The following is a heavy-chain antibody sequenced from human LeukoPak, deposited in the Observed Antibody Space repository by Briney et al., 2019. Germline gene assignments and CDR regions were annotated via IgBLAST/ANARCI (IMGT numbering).Heavy chain of an antibody. J-gene: IGHJ3*02. CDR3: ARDSTGWQADSFDI. CDR2: ISWNSGSI. CDR1: GFTFDDYA. D-gene: IGHD2-8*02. Sequence: SLRLSCAASGFTFDDYAMHWVRQAPGKGLEWVSGISWNSGSIGYADSVKGRFTISRDNGKNSLYLQMNSLRVEDTAVYFCARDSTGWQADSFDIWGQGTMVTVSS. V-gene: IGHV3-9*01.